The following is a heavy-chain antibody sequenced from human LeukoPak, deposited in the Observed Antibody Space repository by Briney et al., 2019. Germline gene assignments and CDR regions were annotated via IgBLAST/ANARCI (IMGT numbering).Heavy chain of an antibody. J-gene: IGHJ3*02. CDR3: ARRYDSSGPGAFDI. D-gene: IGHD3-22*01. V-gene: IGHV3-66*01. CDR2: IYSGGST. CDR1: GFTLSSNY. Sequence: GGSLRLSCVASGFTLSSNYMNWVRQAPGKGLEWVSVIYSGGSTYYADSVKGRFTISRDNSKNTLYLQMNSLRAEDTAVYYCARRYDSSGPGAFDIWGQGTLVSVSS.